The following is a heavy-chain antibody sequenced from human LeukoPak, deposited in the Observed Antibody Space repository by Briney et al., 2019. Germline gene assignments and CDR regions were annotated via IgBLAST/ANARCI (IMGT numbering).Heavy chain of an antibody. V-gene: IGHV3-7*01. J-gene: IGHJ4*02. Sequence: PGGSLRLSCAGSEFTFSDYWMTWVRQAPGKGLEWVANIKEDGSDKYYVDSVKGRFTISRDNAENSLYLQMNSLRAEDTAVYFCARDPPLIIASGDTYSWGQGTLVTVSS. CDR1: EFTFSDYW. CDR3: ARDPPLIIASGDTYS. CDR2: IKEDGSDK. D-gene: IGHD5-18*01.